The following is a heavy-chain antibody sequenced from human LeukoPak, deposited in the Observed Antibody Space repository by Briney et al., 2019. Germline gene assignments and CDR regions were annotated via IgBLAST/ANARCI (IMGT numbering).Heavy chain of an antibody. D-gene: IGHD3-10*01. V-gene: IGHV4-59*01. CDR1: GGSISSYY. Sequence: SETLSPTCTVSGGSISSYYWSWIRQPPGKGLEWIGYIYYSGSTNYNPSLKSRVTISVDTSKNQFSLKLSSVTAADTAVYYCARGPGTPFDYWGQGTLVTVSS. CDR3: ARGPGTPFDY. CDR2: IYYSGST. J-gene: IGHJ4*02.